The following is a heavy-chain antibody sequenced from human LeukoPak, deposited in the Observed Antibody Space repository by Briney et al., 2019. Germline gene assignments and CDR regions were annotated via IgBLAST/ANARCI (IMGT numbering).Heavy chain of an antibody. Sequence: SETLSLTCTVSGGSISSYYWSWLRQPPGKGLEWIGYIYYSGSTNYNPSLKSRVTISVDTSKNQFSLKLSSVTAADTAVYYCAREGPSFGSSYYFDYWGQGTLVTVSS. D-gene: IGHD2-2*01. V-gene: IGHV4-59*01. J-gene: IGHJ4*02. CDR1: GGSISSYY. CDR3: AREGPSFGSSYYFDY. CDR2: IYYSGST.